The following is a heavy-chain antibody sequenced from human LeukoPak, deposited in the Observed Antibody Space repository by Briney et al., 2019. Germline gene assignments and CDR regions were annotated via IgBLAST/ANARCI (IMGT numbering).Heavy chain of an antibody. J-gene: IGHJ3*02. CDR2: IYHSGST. D-gene: IGHD3-22*01. Sequence: SETLSLTCVVSGGSIRSSNWWTWVRQPPGKGLEWIGEIYHSGSTNYNPSLKSRVTISVDKSKNQFSLKLSSVTAADTAVYYCARDRYRNYYDSSGYAFDIWGQGTMVTVSS. V-gene: IGHV4-4*02. CDR1: GGSIRSSNW. CDR3: ARDRYRNYYDSSGYAFDI.